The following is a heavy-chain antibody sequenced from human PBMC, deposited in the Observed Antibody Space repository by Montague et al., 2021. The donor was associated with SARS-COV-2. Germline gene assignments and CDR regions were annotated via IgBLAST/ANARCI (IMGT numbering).Heavy chain of an antibody. D-gene: IGHD1-1*01. CDR1: GDSMTYFY. CDR3: ARGATRTFDY. Sequence: SETLSLTCTVSGDSMTYFYWSWIRQTPEKGLEWIGYIFYRGTTKYNPSLESRVTITVDTSKDQFYLKLNSVTAANTVVYYCARGATRTFDYWGQGTRVTVSS. V-gene: IGHV4-59*01. CDR2: IFYRGTT. J-gene: IGHJ4*02.